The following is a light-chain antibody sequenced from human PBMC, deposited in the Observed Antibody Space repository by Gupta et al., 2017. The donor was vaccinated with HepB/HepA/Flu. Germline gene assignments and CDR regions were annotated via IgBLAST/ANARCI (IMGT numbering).Light chain of an antibody. CDR1: QSISSY. J-gene: IGKJ1*01. CDR2: AAS. Sequence: DIQMTRTPYSLSVSVGERVTITCRASQSISSYLNWYQQKPGKAPTRLICAASSLQSGVPSRFSGSGSGTDFTLTSSSLQPEDFATYYCQQSYSTPRTFGQGTKVEIK. CDR3: QQSYSTPRT. V-gene: IGKV1-39*01.